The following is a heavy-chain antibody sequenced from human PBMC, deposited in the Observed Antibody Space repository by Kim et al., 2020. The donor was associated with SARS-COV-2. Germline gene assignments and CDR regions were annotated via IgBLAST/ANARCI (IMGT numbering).Heavy chain of an antibody. D-gene: IGHD7-27*01. V-gene: IGHV4-31*02. CDR3: ARGSGDFGY. J-gene: IGHJ4*02. Sequence: GSTYSKQSLKSRVTITVETSKTQFSLKLSCVTAADTAVYYCARGSGDFGYWGQGTLVTVSS. CDR2: GST.